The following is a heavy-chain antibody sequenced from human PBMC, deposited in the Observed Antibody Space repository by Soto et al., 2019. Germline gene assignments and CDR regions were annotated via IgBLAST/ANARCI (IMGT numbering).Heavy chain of an antibody. V-gene: IGHV4-39*01. J-gene: IGHJ4*02. D-gene: IGHD1-26*01. CDR1: GGSLSSSGYY. CDR3: VRGGSYPAFDFDF. CDR2: IYYRGNS. Sequence: QVQLQESGPGLVKPSETLSLTCTVAGGSLSSSGYYWGWIRQPPGQGLEWIGNIYYRGNSHYSPSLKSRVTISVDTSRNQFSLQLRSVTAAETAVYYCVRGGSYPAFDFDFWGQGTLVIVSS.